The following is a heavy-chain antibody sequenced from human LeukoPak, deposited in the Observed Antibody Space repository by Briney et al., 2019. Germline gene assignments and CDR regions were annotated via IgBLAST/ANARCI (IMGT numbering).Heavy chain of an antibody. V-gene: IGHV4-59*01. CDR2: IYYSGST. D-gene: IGHD5-18*01. CDR1: GGSISSYY. J-gene: IGHJ4*02. CDR3: ARDRTSYGYFDY. Sequence: SXXLSLTCTVSGGSISSYYWSWIRQPPGKGMEWIGYIYYSGSTNYNPSLKSRVTISVDTSKNQFSLKLSSVTAADTAVYYCARDRTSYGYFDYWGQGTLVTVSS.